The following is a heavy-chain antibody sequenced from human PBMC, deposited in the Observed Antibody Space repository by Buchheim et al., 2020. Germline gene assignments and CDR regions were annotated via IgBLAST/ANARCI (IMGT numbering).Heavy chain of an antibody. CDR2: INPDGSEK. D-gene: IGHD5-24*01. J-gene: IGHJ4*02. V-gene: IGHV3-7*01. CDR3: VSDSARDGDMP. Sequence: VQLQESGPGLVKPSQTLSLTCTVSGGSISSGDYYWSWIRQAPGKGLEWVANINPDGSEKNYVDSVKGRFTISRDNARNSLYLEMNSLRVEDAAVYYCVSDSARDGDMPWGQGTL. CDR1: GGSISSGDYY.